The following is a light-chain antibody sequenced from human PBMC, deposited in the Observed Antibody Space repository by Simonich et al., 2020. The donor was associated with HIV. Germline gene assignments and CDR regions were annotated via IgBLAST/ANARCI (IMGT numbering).Light chain of an antibody. CDR2: LGS. J-gene: IGKJ5*01. Sequence: DIVMTQSPLSLPVTPGEPASISCRSSQSLRSSNGYNNLDWYLQKPGQSPHLRIYLGSNRAAGVPDRFSGSGSGTDFTLKISRVEAEDVGVYYCMQALQTPITFGQGTRLEIK. V-gene: IGKV2-28*01. CDR3: MQALQTPIT. CDR1: QSLRSSNGYNN.